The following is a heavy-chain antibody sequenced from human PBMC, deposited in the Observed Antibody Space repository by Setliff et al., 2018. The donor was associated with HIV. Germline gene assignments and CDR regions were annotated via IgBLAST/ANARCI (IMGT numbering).Heavy chain of an antibody. CDR2: IYPGDSEA. CDR1: GYIFGLYW. J-gene: IGHJ6*02. D-gene: IGHD3-10*01. V-gene: IGHV5-51*01. CDR3: VRPKPYGSGGHHFYGVDV. Sequence: GESLKISCKGSGYIFGLYWIAWVRQMPGKGLEWMGIIYPGDSEARYSPSFQGQVTISADKSISTAYLQWSSVKTSDSAMYFCVRPKPYGSGGHHFYGVDVWGQGATVTVSS.